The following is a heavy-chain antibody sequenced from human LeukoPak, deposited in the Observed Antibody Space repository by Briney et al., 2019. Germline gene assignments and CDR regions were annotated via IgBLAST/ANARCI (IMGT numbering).Heavy chain of an antibody. V-gene: IGHV3-23*01. J-gene: IGHJ4*02. CDR3: ATGLTGFDY. CDR1: GFTFSNYA. CDR2: ISGSGDRT. D-gene: IGHD3-9*01. Sequence: PGGSLRLSCAASGFTFSNYAMNWVRQSPGKGLEWVSLISGSGDRTYYADSVKGRFTISRDNSKNTLYLQMNSLRAEDTAVYYCATGLTGFDYWGQGTLVTVSS.